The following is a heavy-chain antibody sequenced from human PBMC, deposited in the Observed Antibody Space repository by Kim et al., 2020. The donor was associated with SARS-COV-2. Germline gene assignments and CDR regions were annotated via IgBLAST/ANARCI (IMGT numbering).Heavy chain of an antibody. CDR1: GGSISSYY. CDR2: IYYSGST. J-gene: IGHJ6*02. D-gene: IGHD2-15*01. Sequence: SETLSLTCTVSGGSISSYYWSWIRQPPGKGLEWIGYIYYSGSTNYNPSLKSRVTISVDTSKNQFSLKLSSVTAADTAVYYCARRGGVVAANYYYGMDVWGQGTTVTVSS. CDR3: ARRGGVVAANYYYGMDV. V-gene: IGHV4-59*08.